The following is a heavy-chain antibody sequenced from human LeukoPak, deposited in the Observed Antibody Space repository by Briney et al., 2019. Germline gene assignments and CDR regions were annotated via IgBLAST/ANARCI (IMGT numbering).Heavy chain of an antibody. Sequence: SETLSLTCTDSGGSISRSSYYWGWIRQPPGKGLEWIGHIYYDGNTNYNPSLKSRVTISVDTSKNQFSLKLSSVTAADTAVYYCARGTQSVVTIPGAFDIWGQGTMVTVSS. J-gene: IGHJ3*02. CDR3: ARGTQSVVTIPGAFDI. CDR1: GGSISRSSYY. V-gene: IGHV4-61*05. CDR2: IYYDGNT. D-gene: IGHD3-3*01.